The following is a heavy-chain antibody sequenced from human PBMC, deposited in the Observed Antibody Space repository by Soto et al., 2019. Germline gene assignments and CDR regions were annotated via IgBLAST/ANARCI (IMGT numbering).Heavy chain of an antibody. CDR1: GYTFTGYY. Sequence: ASVKVSCKASGYTFTGYYMHWVRQAPGQGLEWMGWINPNSGGTNYAQKFQGRVTMTRDTSISTDYMELSSLRSDDTAVYYCARVPPIHFGAHRGSTLDCWGQGTLVTVS. D-gene: IGHD4-17*01. V-gene: IGHV1-2*02. CDR2: INPNSGGT. J-gene: IGHJ4*02. CDR3: ARVPPIHFGAHRGSTLDC.